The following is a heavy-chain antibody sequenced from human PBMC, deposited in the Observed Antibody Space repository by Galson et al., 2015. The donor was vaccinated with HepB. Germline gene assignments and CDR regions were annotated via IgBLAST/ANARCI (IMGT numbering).Heavy chain of an antibody. V-gene: IGHV3-30*18. J-gene: IGHJ5*02. D-gene: IGHD2-2*01. CDR1: GFTFSSHA. CDR2: ITYNGRVE. Sequence: SLRLSCAASGFTFSSHAMNWVRQAPGKGLEWVAVITYNGRVENYSDSVKGRFTISRDNSKNTLYLQMNSLRAEDTAMYYCAKAGGRYQLLYWFDPWGQGTLVTVSP. CDR3: AKAGGRYQLLYWFDP.